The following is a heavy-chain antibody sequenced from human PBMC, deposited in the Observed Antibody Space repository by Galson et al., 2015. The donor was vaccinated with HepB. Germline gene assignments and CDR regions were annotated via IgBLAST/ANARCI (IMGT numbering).Heavy chain of an antibody. Sequence: CAISGDSVSSNSAAWNWIRQSPSRGLEWLGRTYYRSKWYNDYAVSVKSRITINPDTSKNQFSLQLNSVTPEDTAVYYCARAGIVVVPAAVRSFDYWGQGTLVTVSS. V-gene: IGHV6-1*01. CDR3: ARAGIVVVPAAVRSFDY. D-gene: IGHD2-2*01. CDR2: TYYRSKWYN. CDR1: GDSVSSNSAA. J-gene: IGHJ4*02.